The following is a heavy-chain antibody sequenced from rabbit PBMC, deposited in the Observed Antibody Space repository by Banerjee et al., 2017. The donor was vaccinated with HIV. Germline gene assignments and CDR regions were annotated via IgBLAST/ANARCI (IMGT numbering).Heavy chain of an antibody. D-gene: IGHD3-1*01. J-gene: IGHJ3*01. Sequence: QEQLEESGGDLVKPEGSLTLTCTASGFSFSNKYVMCWVRQAPGKGLELIACIYTSSGSTCYASWVNGRFTISKTSSTTVTLQMTSLTAADTATYFCAREEVVAGYGGVGHAMGLALWGQGTLVTVS. CDR1: GFSFSNKYV. CDR3: AREEVVAGYGGVGHAMGLAL. CDR2: IYTSSGST. V-gene: IGHV1S45*01.